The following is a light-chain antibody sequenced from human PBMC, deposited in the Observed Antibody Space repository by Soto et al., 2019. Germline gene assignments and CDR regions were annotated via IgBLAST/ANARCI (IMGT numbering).Light chain of an antibody. V-gene: IGKV1-27*01. CDR2: TAS. CDR1: QGIRNY. CDR3: QKYSGPPYT. J-gene: IGKJ2*01. Sequence: DIQMTQSPSSLSASVGDRVTITCRASQGIRNYLAWYQQKPGKVPKLLIYTASTLQSGVPSRFSGSGSGTDFNLTISSLQPEDVATYYCQKYSGPPYTFGQGTNLEIK.